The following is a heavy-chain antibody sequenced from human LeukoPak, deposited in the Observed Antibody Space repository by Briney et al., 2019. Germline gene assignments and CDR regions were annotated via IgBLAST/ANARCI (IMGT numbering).Heavy chain of an antibody. Sequence: SETLSLTCTVSGYSISSGYYWGWIRQPPGKGLEWIGSIYHSGSTYYNPSLKSRVTISVDTSKNQFSLKLSFVTAADTAVYYCARDKSDYYDSSVRPSGWFDPWGQGTLVTVSS. D-gene: IGHD3-22*01. CDR3: ARDKSDYYDSSVRPSGWFDP. J-gene: IGHJ5*02. CDR2: IYHSGST. V-gene: IGHV4-38-2*02. CDR1: GYSISSGYY.